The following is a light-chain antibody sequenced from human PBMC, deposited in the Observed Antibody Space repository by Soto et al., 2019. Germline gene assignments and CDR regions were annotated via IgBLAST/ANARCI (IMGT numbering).Light chain of an antibody. V-gene: IGKV1-5*01. Sequence: IQVTQSPSTLSAYVGDRVSITCRATDSINNWLAWYQQKPGKAPKLLIYDASTLETGVPSRFSGSSSGTEFTLTISSLQPEDFATYYCQDYTSYSGTFGQGTKVDIK. CDR2: DAS. CDR1: DSINNW. CDR3: QDYTSYSGT. J-gene: IGKJ1*01.